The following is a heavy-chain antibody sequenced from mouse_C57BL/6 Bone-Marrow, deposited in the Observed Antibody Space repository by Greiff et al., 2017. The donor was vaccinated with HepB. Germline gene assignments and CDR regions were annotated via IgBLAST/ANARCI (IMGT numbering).Heavy chain of an antibody. Sequence: VQVVESGGGLVKPGGSLKLSCSASGFTFSSYAMSWVRQTPEKRLEWVATISDGGSYTYYPDNVKGRFTISRDNAKNNLYLQMSHLKSEDTAMYYCARDTAYYSNSAWFAYWGQGTLVTVSA. J-gene: IGHJ3*01. D-gene: IGHD2-5*01. CDR1: GFTFSSYA. V-gene: IGHV5-4*01. CDR2: ISDGGSYT. CDR3: ARDTAYYSNSAWFAY.